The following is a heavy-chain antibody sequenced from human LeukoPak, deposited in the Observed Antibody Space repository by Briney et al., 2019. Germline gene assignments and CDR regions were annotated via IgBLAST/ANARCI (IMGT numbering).Heavy chain of an antibody. V-gene: IGHV3-20*04. D-gene: IGHD2-15*01. CDR1: GFSFSDAW. J-gene: IGHJ4*02. CDR2: INWNGGST. Sequence: GGSLRLSCAASGFSFSDAWMSWVRQAPGKGLEWVSGINWNGGSTGYADSVKGRFAISRDNAKNSLYLQMNSLRAEDTALYYCAREAAEGRYYFDYWGQGTLVTVSS. CDR3: AREAAEGRYYFDY.